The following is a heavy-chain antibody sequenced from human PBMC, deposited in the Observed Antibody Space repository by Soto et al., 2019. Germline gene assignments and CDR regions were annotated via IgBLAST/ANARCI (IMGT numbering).Heavy chain of an antibody. CDR2: IIPIFGTA. CDR1: GGTFSSYA. V-gene: IGHV1-69*13. Sequence: SVKVSCKASGGTFSSYAISWVRQAPGQGLEWMGGIIPIFGTANYAQKFQGRVTITADESTSTAYMELSSLRSEDTAVYYCASLRGGRYYYYGMDVWGQGTTVTVSS. J-gene: IGHJ6*02. D-gene: IGHD3-10*01. CDR3: ASLRGGRYYYYGMDV.